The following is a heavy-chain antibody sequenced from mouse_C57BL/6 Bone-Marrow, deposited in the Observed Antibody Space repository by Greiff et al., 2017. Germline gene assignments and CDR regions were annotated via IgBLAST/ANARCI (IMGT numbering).Heavy chain of an antibody. D-gene: IGHD1-1*01. CDR3: ARNYYGSSYGLYYAMDY. J-gene: IGHJ4*01. Sequence: QVQLKESGPGLVAPSQSLSITCTVSGFSLTSYGVHWVRQPPGKGLEWLVVIWSDGSTTYNSALKSRLSISKDNSKSQVFLKMNSLQTEDTAMYYCARNYYGSSYGLYYAMDYWGQGTSVTVSS. CDR1: GFSLTSYG. V-gene: IGHV2-6*03. CDR2: IWSDGST.